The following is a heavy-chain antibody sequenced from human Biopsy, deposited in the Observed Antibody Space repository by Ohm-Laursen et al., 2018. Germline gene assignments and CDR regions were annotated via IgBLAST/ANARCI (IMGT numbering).Heavy chain of an antibody. J-gene: IGHJ4*02. V-gene: IGHV3-23*01. CDR1: GFTFSSFA. Sequence: SLRLSCAASGFTFSSFAMSWVRQAPGKVLVWVSGISDSGGSTHYADSVKGRFSISRDTSKNTLYLQMNSLRAEDTAVYYCAKDVFGGFSGSTDYYAYYFDSWGQGTLVTVFS. CDR2: ISDSGGST. D-gene: IGHD3-10*02. CDR3: AKDVFGGFSGSTDYYAYYFDS.